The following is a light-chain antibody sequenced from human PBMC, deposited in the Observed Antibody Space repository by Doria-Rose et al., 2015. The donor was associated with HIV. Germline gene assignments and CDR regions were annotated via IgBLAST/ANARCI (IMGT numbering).Light chain of an antibody. J-gene: IGKJ3*01. V-gene: IGKV4-1*01. CDR1: QSLLYTSKNY. Sequence: VLTQSPESLGMSLGERATLNCKSNQSLLYTSKNYLAWYQQKPGQPPKVLIYWASTRQSGLPARFSGSWSGTDFTLTISSLEADDVAVYYCQQYYDTPSVGPETAVDIK. CDR2: WAS. CDR3: QQYYDTPS.